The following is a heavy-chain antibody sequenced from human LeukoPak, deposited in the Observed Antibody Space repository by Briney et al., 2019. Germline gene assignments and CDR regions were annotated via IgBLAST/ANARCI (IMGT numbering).Heavy chain of an antibody. Sequence: GGSLRLSCAASGFTFDDYTMHWVRQAPGKGLEWVPLITWDGGSTYYADSVKGRFTISRDNSKHSLYLPMNSLRTEDTALYYCAKGKNTGSYLSHVDYWGQGTLVTVSS. V-gene: IGHV3-43*01. CDR2: ITWDGGST. D-gene: IGHD3-10*01. J-gene: IGHJ4*02. CDR1: GFTFDDYT. CDR3: AKGKNTGSYLSHVDY.